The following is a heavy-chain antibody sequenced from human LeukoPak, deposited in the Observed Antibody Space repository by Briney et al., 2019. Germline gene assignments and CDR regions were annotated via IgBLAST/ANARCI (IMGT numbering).Heavy chain of an antibody. CDR3: ARDLYQWYFDY. J-gene: IGHJ4*02. V-gene: IGHV3-30-3*01. CDR2: ISSEANSK. D-gene: IGHD6-19*01. CDR1: GFKFSRYA. Sequence: PGRSLRLSCAASGFKFSRYAMHWVRQAPGKGLEWVALISSEANSKDYADSVKGRVTISRDNSKNTLYLQMNSLRADDTAVYYCARDLYQWYFDYWGQGTLVTVSS.